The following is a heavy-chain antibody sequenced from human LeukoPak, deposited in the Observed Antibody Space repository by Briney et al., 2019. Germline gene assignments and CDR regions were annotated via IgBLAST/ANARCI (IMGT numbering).Heavy chain of an antibody. Sequence: GASVKVSCKASGGTFSSYAISWVRQAPGQGLEWMGGIIPIFGTANYAQKFQGRVTITADKSTSTAYMELSSLRSEDTAVYYCARGQVPPTYTAMVHYYYYYMDVWGKGTTVTVSS. J-gene: IGHJ6*03. V-gene: IGHV1-69*06. CDR2: IIPIFGTA. CDR3: ARGQVPPTYTAMVHYYYYYMDV. CDR1: GGTFSSYA. D-gene: IGHD5-18*01.